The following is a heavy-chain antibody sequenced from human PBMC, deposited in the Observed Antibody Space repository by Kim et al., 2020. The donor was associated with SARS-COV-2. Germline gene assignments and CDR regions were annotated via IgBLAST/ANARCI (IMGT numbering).Heavy chain of an antibody. D-gene: IGHD5-18*01. Sequence: GESLKISCKGSGYSFTSYWIGWVRQMPGKGLEWMGIIYPGDSDTRYSPSFQGQVTISADKSISTAYLQWSSLKASDTAMYYCARQSVDTAMGYYYYGMDVWCQGTTVTVSS. CDR2: IYPGDSDT. V-gene: IGHV5-51*01. CDR1: GYSFTSYW. J-gene: IGHJ6*02. CDR3: ARQSVDTAMGYYYYGMDV.